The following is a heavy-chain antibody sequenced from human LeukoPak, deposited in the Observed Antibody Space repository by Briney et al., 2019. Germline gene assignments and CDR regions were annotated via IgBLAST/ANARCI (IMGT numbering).Heavy chain of an antibody. CDR2: INHSGST. CDR1: GGSFSGYY. D-gene: IGHD6-19*01. J-gene: IGHJ6*02. Sequence: SETLSLTCAVYGGSFSGYYWSWIRQPPGKGLEWIGEINHSGSTNYNPSLKSRVTISVDTSKNQFSLKLSSVTAADTAVYYCARGGIAVAGPSYYYYGMDVWGQGTTVTVSS. CDR3: ARGGIAVAGPSYYYYGMDV. V-gene: IGHV4-34*01.